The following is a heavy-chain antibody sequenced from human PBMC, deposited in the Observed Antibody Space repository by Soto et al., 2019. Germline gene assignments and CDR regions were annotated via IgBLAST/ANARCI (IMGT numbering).Heavy chain of an antibody. V-gene: IGHV1-69*13. CDR2: IIPIFGTA. D-gene: IGHD3-10*01. CDR3: ARIITMVRGAQRAYDAFDI. Sequence: SVKVSCKASGGTFSSYAISWVRQAPGQGLEWMGGIIPIFGTANYAQKFQGRVTITADESTSTAYMELSSLRSEDTAVYYCARIITMVRGAQRAYDAFDIWGQGTMVTVSS. CDR1: GGTFSSYA. J-gene: IGHJ3*02.